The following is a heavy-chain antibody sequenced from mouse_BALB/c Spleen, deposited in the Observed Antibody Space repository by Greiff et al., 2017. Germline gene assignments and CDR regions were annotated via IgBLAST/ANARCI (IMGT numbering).Heavy chain of an antibody. CDR1: GYSITSDYA. D-gene: IGHD2-14*01. V-gene: IGHV3-2*02. CDR3: ARGYRYDVWFAY. J-gene: IGHJ3*01. CDR2: ISYSGST. Sequence: EVQLQQSGPGLVKPSQSLSLTCTVTGYSITSDYAWNWIRQFPGNKLEWMGYISYSGSTSYNPSLKSRISITRDTSKNQFFLQLNSVTTEDTATYYCARGYRYDVWFAYWGQGTLVTVSA.